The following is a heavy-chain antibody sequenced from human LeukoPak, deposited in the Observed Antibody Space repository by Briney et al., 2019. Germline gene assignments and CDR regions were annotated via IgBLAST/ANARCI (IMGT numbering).Heavy chain of an antibody. CDR1: GVTLSNYA. CDR3: AREWIVGGGSGTYGY. V-gene: IGHV3-23*01. D-gene: IGHD2-8*01. CDR2: ISSSGSGGNT. J-gene: IGHJ4*02. Sequence: GGSLRLSCVASGVTLSNYAMSWARQAPGKGLEWVSGISSSGSGGNTYYADSVKGRFTISRDSSRNTLFLHMNTLRAEDTAIYYCAREWIVGGGSGTYGYWGQGTLVTVSS.